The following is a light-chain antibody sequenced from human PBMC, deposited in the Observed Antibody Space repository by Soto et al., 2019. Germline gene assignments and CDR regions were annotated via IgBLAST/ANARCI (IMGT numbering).Light chain of an antibody. CDR2: GAS. CDR1: QSVRSE. V-gene: IGKV3-15*01. J-gene: IGKJ4*01. Sequence: EIVMTQSPASLSVSPGERVTLSCRASQSVRSELAWYQQKSGQPPRLLIYGASTRATGIPARFSGSGSGTEFTLTINDLQSEDFAVYYCQQRGSWPQYTFGGGTKVDI. CDR3: QQRGSWPQYT.